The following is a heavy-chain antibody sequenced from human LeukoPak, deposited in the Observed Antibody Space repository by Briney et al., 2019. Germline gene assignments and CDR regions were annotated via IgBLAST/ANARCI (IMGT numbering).Heavy chain of an antibody. CDR3: AREPDSSSWYEGGWFDP. Sequence: SETLSLTWTVSGGSISSGSYYWSWIRQPAGKGLEWIGRIYTSGSTNYNPSLKSRVTMSVDTSKNQFSLKLSSVTAADTAVYYCAREPDSSSWYEGGWFDPWGQGTLVTVSS. J-gene: IGHJ5*02. V-gene: IGHV4-61*02. D-gene: IGHD6-13*01. CDR1: GGSISSGSYY. CDR2: IYTSGST.